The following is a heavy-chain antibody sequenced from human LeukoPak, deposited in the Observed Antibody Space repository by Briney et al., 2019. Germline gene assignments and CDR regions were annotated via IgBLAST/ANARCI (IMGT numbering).Heavy chain of an antibody. Sequence: GASVKVSCKASGYTFTSYYMHWVRQAPGQGLEWMGIINPSGGSTSYAQKFLGRVTMTRDTSTSTVYMELSSLRSEDTAVYYCATALYCSSTSCPPEDNWFDPWGQGTLVTVSS. CDR3: ATALYCSSTSCPPEDNWFDP. V-gene: IGHV1-46*01. D-gene: IGHD2-2*01. CDR1: GYTFTSYY. J-gene: IGHJ5*02. CDR2: INPSGGST.